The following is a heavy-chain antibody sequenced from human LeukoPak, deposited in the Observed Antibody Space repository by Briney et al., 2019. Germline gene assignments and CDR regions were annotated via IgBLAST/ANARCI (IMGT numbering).Heavy chain of an antibody. D-gene: IGHD3-10*01. V-gene: IGHV3-21*04. J-gene: IGHJ4*02. CDR3: ARDRHYGSGSYDHFDY. CDR1: GFTFSDYW. Sequence: GGSLRLSCAASGFTFSDYWMTWVRQAPGKGLEWVSSITTTAGYTYHAGSVKGRFTISRDNSKNTLYLQMNSLRAEDTAVYYCARDRHYGSGSYDHFDYWGQGTLVTVSS. CDR2: ITTTAGYT.